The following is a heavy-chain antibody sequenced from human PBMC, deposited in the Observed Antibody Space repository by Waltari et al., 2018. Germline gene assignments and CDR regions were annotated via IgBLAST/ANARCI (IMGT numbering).Heavy chain of an antibody. V-gene: IGHV4-34*01. CDR3: ARHGRIRAVALIEY. CDR1: GGSFSGYY. J-gene: IGHJ4*02. CDR2: IDDSGNP. Sequence: QVQLDQRGAGVMKPSETLSLTCDVNGGSFSGYYWTWIPQPPGKGLEWIGEIDDSGNPNYISSLKTRLSISIDTSKNQFSLKLTAVTAADTAMYYCARHGRIRAVALIEYWGPGTLVTVSS. D-gene: IGHD3-22*01.